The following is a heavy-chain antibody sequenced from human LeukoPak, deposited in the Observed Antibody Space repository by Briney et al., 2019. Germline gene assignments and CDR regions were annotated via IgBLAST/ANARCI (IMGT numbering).Heavy chain of an antibody. D-gene: IGHD3-10*01. Sequence: GASVKVSCKASGYTFTSYDINWVRQATGQGLEWMGWMNPNSGNTGYAQKFQGRVTMTRNTSISTAYMELSSLRSEDTAVCYCASGGSMVRGVNEDYWGQGTLVTVSS. V-gene: IGHV1-8*01. J-gene: IGHJ4*02. CDR3: ASGGSMVRGVNEDY. CDR2: MNPNSGNT. CDR1: GYTFTSYD.